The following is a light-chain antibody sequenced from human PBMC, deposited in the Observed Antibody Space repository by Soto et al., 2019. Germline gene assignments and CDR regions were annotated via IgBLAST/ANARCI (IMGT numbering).Light chain of an antibody. Sequence: QSVLTQPPSVSGAPGQRVTISCTGSSSNIGAGYDVQWYQQLPGTAPKLLIYGNSNRPSGVPDRFSGSKSGTSAFLAITGLQSEDEADYYCQSYDSSLSYVFGTGTKLTVL. CDR1: SSNIGAGYD. CDR3: QSYDSSLSYV. J-gene: IGLJ1*01. CDR2: GNS. V-gene: IGLV1-40*01.